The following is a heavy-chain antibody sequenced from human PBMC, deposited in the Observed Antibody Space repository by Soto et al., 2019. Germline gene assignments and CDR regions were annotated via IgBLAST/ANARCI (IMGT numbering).Heavy chain of an antibody. CDR3: ARSPIMGTVMDNWFDP. D-gene: IGHD4-17*01. CDR2: IIPIFGTA. V-gene: IGHV1-69*05. Sequence: QVQLVQSGAEVKKPGSSVKVSCKASGGTFSSYAISWVRQAPGQGLEWMGGIIPIFGTANYAQKFQGRVTITXXEXTXXAYMELSSLRSEDTAVYYCARSPIMGTVMDNWFDPWGQGTLVTVSS. CDR1: GGTFSSYA. J-gene: IGHJ5*02.